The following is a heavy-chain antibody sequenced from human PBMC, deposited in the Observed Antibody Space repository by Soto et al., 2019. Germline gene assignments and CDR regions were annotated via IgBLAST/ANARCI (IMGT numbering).Heavy chain of an antibody. J-gene: IGHJ4*02. CDR2: IYYSGST. Sequence: SETLSLTCTVSGGSISSYYWSWIRQPPGKGLEWIGYIYYSGSTNYNPSLKSRVTISVDTSKNQFSLKLSSVTAADTAVYYCARLRGLIDYDILTGYYIVAPNFDYWGQGTLVTVSS. V-gene: IGHV4-59*08. CDR1: GGSISSYY. D-gene: IGHD3-9*01. CDR3: ARLRGLIDYDILTGYYIVAPNFDY.